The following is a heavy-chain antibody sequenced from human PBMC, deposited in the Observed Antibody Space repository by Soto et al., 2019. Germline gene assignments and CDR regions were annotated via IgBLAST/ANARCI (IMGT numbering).Heavy chain of an antibody. CDR3: AKSVGWYAIDS. Sequence: QVQLQESGPGLVKHSGTLYLTCAVSGVSISTINWWGWVRQSPGKGLEWIGDMLHSGATNYNPSLKSRVTISVDKSKNQFSLKLNSVTAADTAVYYCAKSVGWYAIDSWGQGTLVIVSS. J-gene: IGHJ4*02. V-gene: IGHV4-4*02. CDR2: MLHSGAT. D-gene: IGHD6-19*01. CDR1: GVSISTINW.